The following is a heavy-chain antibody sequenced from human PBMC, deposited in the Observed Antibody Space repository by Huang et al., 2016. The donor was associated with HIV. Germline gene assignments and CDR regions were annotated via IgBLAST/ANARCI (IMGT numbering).Heavy chain of an antibody. J-gene: IGHJ4*02. Sequence: QIHLVQSGPEVKQPGASVKVSCKASGYKFHIYEITWVRQTPGQGLAWMGWSSGENGSTRFAQKFQDRLTMTTDVSTSTAYLELRSLRLDDTAVYYCARTKGEFDFWGQGALVTVSS. V-gene: IGHV1-18*04. CDR3: ARTKGEFDF. CDR2: SSGENGST. D-gene: IGHD3-16*01. CDR1: GYKFHIYE.